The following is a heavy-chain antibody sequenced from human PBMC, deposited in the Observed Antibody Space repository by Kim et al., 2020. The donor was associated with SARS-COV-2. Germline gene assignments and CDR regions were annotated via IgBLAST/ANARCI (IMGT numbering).Heavy chain of an antibody. V-gene: IGHV3-23*01. CDR2: ISGSGGST. CDR3: AKARIAALFDP. J-gene: IGHJ5*02. D-gene: IGHD6-6*01. Sequence: AGSLRLSCVASGFSFSSYAMSWVRQAPGKGLEWVSAISGSGGSTYYADSVKGRFTISRDNSKNTLYLQMNSLRAEDTALYYCAKARIAALFDPWGQGTLVTVSS. CDR1: GFSFSSYA.